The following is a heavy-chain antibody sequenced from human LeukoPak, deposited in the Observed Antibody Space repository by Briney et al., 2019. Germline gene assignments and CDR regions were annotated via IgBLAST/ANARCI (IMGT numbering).Heavy chain of an antibody. D-gene: IGHD6-6*01. CDR3: ARGGAARLHFQN. Sequence: PSETLSLTCTVSGGSVSSGSYYWSWIRQPPGKGLEWIGYIYYSGSTNYNPSLKSRVTISVDTSKNQFSLKLSSVTAEDTAVYYCARGGAARLHFQNWGQGTLVTVSS. CDR1: GGSVSSGSYY. J-gene: IGHJ1*01. CDR2: IYYSGST. V-gene: IGHV4-61*01.